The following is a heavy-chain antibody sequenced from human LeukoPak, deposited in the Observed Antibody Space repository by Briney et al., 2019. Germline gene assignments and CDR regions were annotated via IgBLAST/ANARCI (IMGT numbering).Heavy chain of an antibody. J-gene: IGHJ6*04. D-gene: IGHD1-26*01. CDR1: GGSISSGGYY. CDR3: ASQWGSGNYGMDV. Sequence: SQILSLTCTVSGGSISSGGYYWSWIPQHPGKGLEWIGYIYYSGSTYYNPSLKSRVTISVDTSKNQFSLKLSSVTAADTAVYYCASQWGSGNYGMDVWGKGTTVTVSS. CDR2: IYYSGST. V-gene: IGHV4-31*03.